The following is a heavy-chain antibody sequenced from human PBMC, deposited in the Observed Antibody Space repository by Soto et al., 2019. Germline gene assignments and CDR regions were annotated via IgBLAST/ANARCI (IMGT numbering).Heavy chain of an antibody. CDR3: ARAYGGNPALFDP. CDR1: GFTVSSDY. J-gene: IGHJ5*02. V-gene: IGHV3-53*01. CDR2: IYTGGST. Sequence: EVQLVESGGGLIQPGGSLRLSCAASGFTVSSDYMSWVRQAPGKGLEWVSVIYTGGSTHYADSVKGRFTFSRDNSKNTLYLQMNSLRAEDTAVYYCARAYGGNPALFDPWGQGTLVTVSS. D-gene: IGHD4-17*01.